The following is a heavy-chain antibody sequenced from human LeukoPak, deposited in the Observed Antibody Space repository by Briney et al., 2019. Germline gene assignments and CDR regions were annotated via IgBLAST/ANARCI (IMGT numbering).Heavy chain of an antibody. Sequence: ASVKVSCKGSGYTVTSYYMHWVRQAPGQGLEWMGILNPSGGCSSYAQKFQGRATLTRATSTSTVYMELSSLRSEDTAVYYCAVAYCSGGSCYPDVWGQGTTVTVSS. CDR2: LNPSGGCS. V-gene: IGHV1-46*01. J-gene: IGHJ6*02. D-gene: IGHD2-15*01. CDR3: AVAYCSGGSCYPDV. CDR1: GYTVTSYY.